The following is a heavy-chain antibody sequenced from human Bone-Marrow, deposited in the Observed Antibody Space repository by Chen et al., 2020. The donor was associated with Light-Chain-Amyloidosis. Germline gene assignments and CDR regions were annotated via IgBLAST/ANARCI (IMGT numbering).Heavy chain of an antibody. V-gene: IGHV5-51*01. Sequence: EVQLEQSGPEVKKPGESLKISCKGSGYPFPNYWIGWVRQMPGKGLEWMGVIYPDDSDSRYSPSFGGQVTISADKSITTAYLQWRSLKASDTAMYYCARRRDGYNFDYWGQGTLVTVSS. CDR2: IYPDDSDS. D-gene: IGHD5-12*01. J-gene: IGHJ4*02. CDR3: ARRRDGYNFDY. CDR1: GYPFPNYW.